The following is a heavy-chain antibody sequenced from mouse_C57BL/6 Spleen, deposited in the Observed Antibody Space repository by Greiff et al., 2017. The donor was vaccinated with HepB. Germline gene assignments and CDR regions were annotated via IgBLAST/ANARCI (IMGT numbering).Heavy chain of an antibody. CDR1: GYSITSGYD. CDR3: ARGGPYYPFAY. J-gene: IGHJ3*01. V-gene: IGHV3-1*01. Sequence: EVQLQESGPGMVKPSQSLSLTCTVTGYSITSGYDWHWIRHFPGNKLEWMGYISYSGSTNYNPSLKSRISITHDTSKNHFFLKLNSVTTEDTATYYCARGGPYYPFAYWGQGTLVTVSA. D-gene: IGHD2-10*01. CDR2: ISYSGST.